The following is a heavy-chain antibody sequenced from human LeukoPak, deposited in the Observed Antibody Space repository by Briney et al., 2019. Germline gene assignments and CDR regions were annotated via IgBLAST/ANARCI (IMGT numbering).Heavy chain of an antibody. CDR3: AKDREQYQLHEHYFDY. D-gene: IGHD2-2*01. Sequence: QTGGSLRLSCAASGFAFSNFAMSWVRQAPGKGLEWVSAMSGSGYYTYYVESVKGRFTIARDNSKNTLYLQMNSLRAEDTAVYYCAKDREQYQLHEHYFDYWGQGTLVTVSS. V-gene: IGHV3-23*01. J-gene: IGHJ4*02. CDR1: GFAFSNFA. CDR2: MSGSGYYT.